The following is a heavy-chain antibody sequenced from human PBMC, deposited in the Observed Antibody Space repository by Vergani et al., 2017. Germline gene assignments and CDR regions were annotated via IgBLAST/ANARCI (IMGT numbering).Heavy chain of an antibody. Sequence: EVQLLESGGGLVQPGGSLRLSCAASGFTFSSYAMSWVRQAPGKGLEWVSAISGSGGSTYYADSVTGRFTISRDNSKNTLYLQMNSLRAEDTAVYYCAKDIYYDFWSGYYSPIDYWGQGTLVTVSS. CDR1: GFTFSSYA. J-gene: IGHJ4*02. CDR2: ISGSGGST. D-gene: IGHD3-3*01. CDR3: AKDIYYDFWSGYYSPIDY. V-gene: IGHV3-23*01.